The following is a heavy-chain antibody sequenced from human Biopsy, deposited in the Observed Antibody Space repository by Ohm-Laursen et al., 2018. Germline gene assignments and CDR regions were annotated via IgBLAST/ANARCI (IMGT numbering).Heavy chain of an antibody. CDR1: GGSFTGHY. D-gene: IGHD3-3*01. Sequence: SDTLSLPCTVSGGSFTGHYWTWIRQPPGKGLEWIGYIFHSANTYYNPSLKNLITISGDTSKNQLSLKLNSVTAADTAVYYCARLGNFWNAEEGLDLWGRGTMVTVSS. CDR2: IFHSANT. CDR3: ARLGNFWNAEEGLDL. J-gene: IGHJ3*01. V-gene: IGHV4-59*06.